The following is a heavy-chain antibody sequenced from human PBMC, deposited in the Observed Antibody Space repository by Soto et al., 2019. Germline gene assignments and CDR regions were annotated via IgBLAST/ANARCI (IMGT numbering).Heavy chain of an antibody. CDR1: GGSISNADYY. J-gene: IGHJ6*02. CDR2: IYDSGSS. Sequence: QVQLQESGPGLVKPSQTLSLTCTVSGGSISNADYYWSWVRQPPGKGLEWIGYIYDSGSSFFNPSLKSRGTMAKDTSKHQFSLRLTSVTAAYTDVYYCAIAIVVTFGGMDVWGRGTTVTVSS. CDR3: AIAIVVTFGGMDV. D-gene: IGHD3-16*01. V-gene: IGHV4-30-4*01.